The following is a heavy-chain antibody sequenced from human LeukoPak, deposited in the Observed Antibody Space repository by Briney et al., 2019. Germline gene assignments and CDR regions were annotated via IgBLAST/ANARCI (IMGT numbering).Heavy chain of an antibody. CDR1: GYTFTSYY. D-gene: IGHD3-10*01. CDR2: INPSGGST. V-gene: IGHV1-46*01. Sequence: AAVKVSCKASGYTFTSYYMHWVRQAPGQGLEWMGMINPSGGSTSYAQKFQGRVTMTRDTSTGTVYMELSSLRSEDTAVYYCARGNPGVIDFWGQGTLVTVSS. J-gene: IGHJ4*02. CDR3: ARGNPGVIDF.